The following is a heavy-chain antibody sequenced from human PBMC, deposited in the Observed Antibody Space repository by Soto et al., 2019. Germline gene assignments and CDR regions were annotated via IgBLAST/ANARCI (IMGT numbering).Heavy chain of an antibody. D-gene: IGHD1-26*01. CDR1: GGTFSSYA. Sequence: SVKVSCKASGGTFSSYAISWVRQAPGQGLEWMGGIIPIFGTANYAQKFQGRVTITADESTSTAYMELSSLRSEDTAVYYCARTSGSYNWFDPWGQGALVTVFS. CDR2: IIPIFGTA. V-gene: IGHV1-69*13. J-gene: IGHJ5*02. CDR3: ARTSGSYNWFDP.